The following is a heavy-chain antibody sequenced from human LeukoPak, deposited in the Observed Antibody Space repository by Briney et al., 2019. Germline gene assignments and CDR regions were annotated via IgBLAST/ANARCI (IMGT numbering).Heavy chain of an antibody. CDR1: GFTFSTYE. Sequence: GGSLRLSCVASGFTFSTYEMNWVRQAPGKGLEWVSYSSNSGSTVYCADSVRGRFTFSRDNAKNSLYLQMNSLRAEDTAVYYCARGSDDSGWYMHAFDIWGQGTMVTVSS. CDR2: SSNSGSTV. V-gene: IGHV3-48*03. J-gene: IGHJ3*02. D-gene: IGHD6-19*01. CDR3: ARGSDDSGWYMHAFDI.